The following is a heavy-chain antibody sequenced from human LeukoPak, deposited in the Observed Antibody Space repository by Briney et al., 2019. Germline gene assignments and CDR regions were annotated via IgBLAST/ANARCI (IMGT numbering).Heavy chain of an antibody. D-gene: IGHD3-3*01. CDR1: GGTFISYA. CDR3: ARDRDFGVVVSGFDL. Sequence: SVKVSCKASGGTFISYAISWVRQAPGQGLEGRGGIIPIFGTANYAQKFQGRVTITTDESTSTAYMQLSSLRSEDTAVYYCARDRDFGVVVSGFDLWGQGTLVTVSS. V-gene: IGHV1-69*05. CDR2: IIPIFGTA. J-gene: IGHJ5*02.